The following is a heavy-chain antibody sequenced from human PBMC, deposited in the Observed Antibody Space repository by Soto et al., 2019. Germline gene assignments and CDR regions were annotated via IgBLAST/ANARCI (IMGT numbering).Heavy chain of an antibody. V-gene: IGHV3-48*03. CDR1: EFTFSNYE. J-gene: IGHJ4*02. CDR3: ARGLRNYYDRSGLHY. Sequence: VQLVESGGGLVQPGGSLRLSCVGSEFTFSNYEMNWVRQAPGKGLEWVSYISYTGSTIYYADSVRGRFTISRDNSKNSLYPQMNSLRAEDTAVYYCARGLRNYYDRSGLHYWGQGTLVTVSS. CDR2: ISYTGSTI. D-gene: IGHD3-22*01.